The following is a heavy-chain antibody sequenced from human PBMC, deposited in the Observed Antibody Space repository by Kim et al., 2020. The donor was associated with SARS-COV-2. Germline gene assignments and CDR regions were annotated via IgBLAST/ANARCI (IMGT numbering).Heavy chain of an antibody. CDR3: ARAGHSSSWSRAFDI. CDR1: GFTFSSYW. Sequence: GGSLRLSCAASGFTFSSYWMHWVRQAPGKGLVWVSRINSDGSSTSYADSVKGRFTISRDNAKNTLYLQMNSLRAEDTAVYYCARAGHSSSWSRAFDIWGQGTMVTVSS. CDR2: INSDGSST. V-gene: IGHV3-74*01. J-gene: IGHJ3*02. D-gene: IGHD6-13*01.